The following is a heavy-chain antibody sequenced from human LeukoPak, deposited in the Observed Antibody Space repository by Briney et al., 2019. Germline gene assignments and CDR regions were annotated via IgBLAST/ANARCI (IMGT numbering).Heavy chain of an antibody. V-gene: IGHV4-59*02. D-gene: IGHD6-19*01. CDR3: ARVIGDIAVSGTSWFDP. CDR2: IHSSGST. Sequence: SETLSLTCTISGGSVSSHYWGWIRQAPGRGLDWVGYIHSSGSTNYNPSLKSRVTISVDTSKNQFSLKLTSVTAADTAVYYCARVIGDIAVSGTSWFDPWGQGTLVTVSS. CDR1: GGSVSSHY. J-gene: IGHJ5*02.